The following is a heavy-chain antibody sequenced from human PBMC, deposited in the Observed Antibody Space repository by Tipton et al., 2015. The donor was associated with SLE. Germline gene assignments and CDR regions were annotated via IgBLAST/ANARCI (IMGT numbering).Heavy chain of an antibody. J-gene: IGHJ4*02. CDR3: ARDLPIYPFDY. V-gene: IGHV3-66*02. CDR2: IYSGGST. D-gene: IGHD5/OR15-5a*01. CDR1: GFTVSSNY. Sequence: GSLRLSCAASGFTVSSNYMSWVRQAPGKGLEWVSDIYSGGSTYYADSVKGRFTISRDNSKNTLYLQMNSLRTQDTAVYFCARDLPIYPFDYWGQGTLVTVSS.